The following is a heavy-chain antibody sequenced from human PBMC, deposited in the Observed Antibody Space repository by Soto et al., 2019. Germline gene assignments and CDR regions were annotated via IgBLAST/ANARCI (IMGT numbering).Heavy chain of an antibody. Sequence: QVPLVQSGAEVKKPGSSVNVSCKASGGTFSSYAISWVRQAPGQGLEWMGGTIPIFGTANYAQKFQGRVTITADESTSTAYMELSSLRSEDTAVYYCARDLVGYETAYYFDYWGHGTLVTVSS. J-gene: IGHJ4*01. CDR3: ARDLVGYETAYYFDY. D-gene: IGHD6-6*01. V-gene: IGHV1-69*01. CDR2: TIPIFGTA. CDR1: GGTFSSYA.